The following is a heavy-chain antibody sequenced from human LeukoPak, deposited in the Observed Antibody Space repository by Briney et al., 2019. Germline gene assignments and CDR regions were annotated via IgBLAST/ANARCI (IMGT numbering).Heavy chain of an antibody. CDR1: VGSISSGSYY. V-gene: IGHV4-61*02. CDR2: IYTSGST. D-gene: IGHD4-17*01. Sequence: SETLSLTCTVSVGSISSGSYYWSWIRQPAGKGLEWIGRIYTSGSTNYNPSLKSRVTISVDTSKNQFSLKLSSVTAADTAVYYCARDRFPYGDYPLFDYWGQGTLVTVSS. CDR3: ARDRFPYGDYPLFDY. J-gene: IGHJ4*02.